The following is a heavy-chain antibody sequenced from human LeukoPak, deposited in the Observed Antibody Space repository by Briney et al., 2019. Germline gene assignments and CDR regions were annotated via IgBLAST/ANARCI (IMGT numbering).Heavy chain of an antibody. V-gene: IGHV3-30*03. Sequence: GGSLRLSCVASGFTFSGYGMHWVRRAPGKGLEWVAVISYDGSNKYYADSVKGRFTISRENAKNVVYLQMNSLRDGDTAVYYCARERRHYGDYSSFDYWGQGALVTVSS. CDR1: GFTFSGYG. CDR2: ISYDGSNK. D-gene: IGHD4-17*01. CDR3: ARERRHYGDYSSFDY. J-gene: IGHJ4*02.